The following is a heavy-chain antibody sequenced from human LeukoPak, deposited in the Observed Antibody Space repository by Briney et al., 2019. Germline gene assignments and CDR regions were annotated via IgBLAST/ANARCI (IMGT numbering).Heavy chain of an antibody. V-gene: IGHV1-2*02. CDR3: AGEGSSTSSLEY. J-gene: IGHJ4*02. CDR1: GYIFTDYF. Sequence: ASVKVSCKASGYIFTDYFMHWVRQAPGQGFEWMGWINPKSGGTNYAQRFQGRVTMTRDTSISTAYMELSRLTSDDTAIYYCAGEGSSTSSLEYWGQGALVTVSS. D-gene: IGHD2-2*01. CDR2: INPKSGGT.